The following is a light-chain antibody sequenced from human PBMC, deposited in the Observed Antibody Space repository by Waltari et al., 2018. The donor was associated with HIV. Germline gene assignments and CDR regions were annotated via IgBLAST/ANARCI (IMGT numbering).Light chain of an antibody. CDR2: DVS. Sequence: EIVLTQSPATLSLSPGERATLSCRASQSVSTYLAWYQQKPGQAPRLLIHDVSNRATGIPARFSGSGSGTDFTLTISSLEPEDFAVYSCQHRGNWPPITFGQGTRLEIK. J-gene: IGKJ5*01. CDR1: QSVSTY. V-gene: IGKV3-11*01. CDR3: QHRGNWPPIT.